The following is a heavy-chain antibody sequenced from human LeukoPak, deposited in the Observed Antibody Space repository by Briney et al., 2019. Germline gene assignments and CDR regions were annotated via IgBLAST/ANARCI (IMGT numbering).Heavy chain of an antibody. V-gene: IGHV3-23*01. D-gene: IGHD2-2*01. CDR3: AKADRDIVVVPAAQATVTTPYYFDY. Sequence: PGGSLRLSCAASGFTFSSYAMSWVRQARGEGLERVSAISGSSGSTYYADSVKGRFTISRDNSMNTLYLQMNSLRAEDTAVYYCAKADRDIVVVPAAQATVTTPYYFDYWGQGTLVTVSS. CDR1: GFTFSSYA. CDR2: ISGSSGST. J-gene: IGHJ4*02.